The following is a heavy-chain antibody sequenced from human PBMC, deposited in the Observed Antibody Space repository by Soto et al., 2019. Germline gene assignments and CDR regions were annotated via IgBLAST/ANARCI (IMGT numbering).Heavy chain of an antibody. Sequence: GGSLRLSCAASGFTFSSYAMSWVRQAPGKGLEWVSAISGSGGSTYYADSVKGRFTISRDNSKNTPYLQMYSLRAEDTAVYYCAKVYRIVVVTGTLDYWGQGTLVTVSS. CDR1: GFTFSSYA. J-gene: IGHJ4*02. V-gene: IGHV3-23*01. D-gene: IGHD3-22*01. CDR3: AKVYRIVVVTGTLDY. CDR2: ISGSGGST.